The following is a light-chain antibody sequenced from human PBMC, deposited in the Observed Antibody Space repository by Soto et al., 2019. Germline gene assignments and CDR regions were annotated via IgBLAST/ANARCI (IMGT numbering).Light chain of an antibody. V-gene: IGLV2-14*01. J-gene: IGLJ2*01. CDR3: SSYTSSYTLV. CDR2: DVS. Sequence: QSALTQPASVSGSPGQSITISCTGTSSDVGGYNYVSWYQQHPGKAPKLMIYDVSNRPSGVSNRFSGSKSGNTASLTSSGLQAEDEADYYCSSYTSSYTLVVGGGTKPTVL. CDR1: SSDVGGYNY.